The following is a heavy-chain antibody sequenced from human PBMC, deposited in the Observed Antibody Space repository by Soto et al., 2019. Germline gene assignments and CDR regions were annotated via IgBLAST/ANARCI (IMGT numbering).Heavy chain of an antibody. CDR3: AKAPGDLTVRRSYYYYYYMDV. CDR1: GYTFTSYG. D-gene: IGHD3-10*01. V-gene: IGHV1-18*01. J-gene: IGHJ6*03. CDR2: ISAYNGNT. Sequence: ASVKVSCKASGYTFTSYGISWVRQAPGQGLEWMGWISAYNGNTNYAQKLQGRVTMTTDTSTSTAYMELRSLRSDDTAVYYCAKAPGDLTVRRSYYYYYYMDVWGKGTKVTSP.